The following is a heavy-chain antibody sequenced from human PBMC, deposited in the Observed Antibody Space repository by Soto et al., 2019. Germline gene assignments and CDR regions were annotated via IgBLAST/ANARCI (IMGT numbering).Heavy chain of an antibody. J-gene: IGHJ6*02. CDR2: LIPVFGSP. Sequence: QVQLVQSGAEVKKPGSSVTVSCKTSGGTFSKDAINWVRQAPGQGLEWMGLLIPVFGSPIYAQKFQGRIRTTADEYTSTACIDLSSVRSEDTAVYYCTSVLGYTFEPGNTRCYAMDVWGRGTTGVLSS. CDR1: GGTFSKDA. D-gene: IGHD5-18*01. CDR3: TSVLGYTFEPGNTRCYAMDV. V-gene: IGHV1-69*01.